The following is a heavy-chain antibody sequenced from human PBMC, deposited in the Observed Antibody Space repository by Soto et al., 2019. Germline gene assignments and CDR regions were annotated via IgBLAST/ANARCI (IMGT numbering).Heavy chain of an antibody. V-gene: IGHV1-2*04. CDR3: ARLAPPGRGMYCSGGSCYSRRPDGGMDV. CDR2: INPNSGGT. D-gene: IGHD2-15*01. Sequence: ASVKVSCKASGYTFTSYYMHWVRQAPGQGLEWMGWINPNSGGTNYAQKFQGWVTMTRDTSISTAYMELSRLRSDDTAVYYCARLAPPGRGMYCSGGSCYSRRPDGGMDVWGQGTTVTVSS. CDR1: GYTFTSYY. J-gene: IGHJ6*02.